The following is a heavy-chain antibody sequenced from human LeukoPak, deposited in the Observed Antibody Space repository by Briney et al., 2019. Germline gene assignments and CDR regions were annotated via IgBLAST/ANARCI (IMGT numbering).Heavy chain of an antibody. CDR3: ARYREVGATVDY. CDR2: IYYSGST. CDR1: GGSISSYY. D-gene: IGHD1-26*01. J-gene: IGHJ4*02. V-gene: IGHV4-59*08. Sequence: SETLSLTCTVSGGSISSYYWSWIRQPPGKGLEWIGYIYYSGSTNYNPSLKSRVTISVEMSKNQFSLKLSSVTAADTAVYYCARYREVGATVDYWGQGTLVTVSS.